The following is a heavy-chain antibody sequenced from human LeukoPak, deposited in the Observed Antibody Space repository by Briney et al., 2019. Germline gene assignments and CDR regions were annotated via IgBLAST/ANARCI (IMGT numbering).Heavy chain of an antibody. CDR1: GGSISSSNW. J-gene: IGHJ4*02. Sequence: PSETLSLTCAVSGGSISSSNWWSWVRQPPGKGLEWIGEIYNSGSTNYNPSLKSRVTISVDKSNNQFSLKLSSVTAADTAIYYCARGSGRHDYWGQETLVTVSS. CDR2: IYNSGST. CDR3: ARGSGRHDY. D-gene: IGHD3-10*01. V-gene: IGHV4-4*02.